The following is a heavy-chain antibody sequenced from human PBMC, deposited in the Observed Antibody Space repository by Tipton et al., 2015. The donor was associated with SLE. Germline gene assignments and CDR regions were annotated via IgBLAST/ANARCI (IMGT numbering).Heavy chain of an antibody. J-gene: IGHJ6*03. D-gene: IGHD6-13*01. Sequence: LRLSCTVSGGSISSYYWSWIRQPPGKGLEWIGSIYYSGSTNYNPSLKSRVTISVDTSKNQFSLKLSSVTAADTAVYYCARHGYSSSYYYYYMDVWGKGTTVTVSS. CDR1: GGSISSYY. CDR3: ARHGYSSSYYYYYMDV. V-gene: IGHV4-39*01. CDR2: IYYSGST.